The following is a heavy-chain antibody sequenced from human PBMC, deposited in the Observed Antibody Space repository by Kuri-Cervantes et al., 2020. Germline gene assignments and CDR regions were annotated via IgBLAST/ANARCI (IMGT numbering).Heavy chain of an antibody. Sequence: GESLKISCAASGFTFSSHSMNWVRQAPGKGLEWVSSISSSSSYIYYADSVKGRFTISRDNAKNTLYLQMNSLRAEDTAVYYCAKTGRTADAFDIWGQGTMVTVSS. CDR3: AKTGRTADAFDI. J-gene: IGHJ3*02. CDR2: ISSSSSYI. CDR1: GFTFSSHS. D-gene: IGHD1-14*01. V-gene: IGHV3-21*04.